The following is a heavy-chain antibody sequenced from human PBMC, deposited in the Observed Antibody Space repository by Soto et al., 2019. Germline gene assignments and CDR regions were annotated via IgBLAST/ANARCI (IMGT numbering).Heavy chain of an antibody. CDR3: ARTEDSSSFYY. CDR2: INHSGST. Sequence: ASETLSLTCAVYGGSLSGYYWSWIRQPPGKGLEWIGEINHSGSTNYNPSLKSRVTISVDTSKNQFSLKLSSVTAADTAVYYCARTEDSSSFYYWGQGTLVTVSS. D-gene: IGHD6-13*01. CDR1: GGSLSGYY. V-gene: IGHV4-34*01. J-gene: IGHJ4*02.